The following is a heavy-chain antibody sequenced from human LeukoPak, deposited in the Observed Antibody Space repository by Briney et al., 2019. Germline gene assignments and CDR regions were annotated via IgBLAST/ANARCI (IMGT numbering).Heavy chain of an antibody. CDR1: GYTFTSYG. V-gene: IGHV1-18*01. CDR2: ISAYNGNT. Sequence: ASVKVSCKASGYTFTSYGISWVRQAPGQGLEWMGWISAYNGNTNYAQKLQGRVTMTTDTSTSTAYMELRSLRSDDTAVYYCARDHYYDSSGYTLSADYWGQGTLVTVSS. D-gene: IGHD3-22*01. J-gene: IGHJ4*02. CDR3: ARDHYYDSSGYTLSADY.